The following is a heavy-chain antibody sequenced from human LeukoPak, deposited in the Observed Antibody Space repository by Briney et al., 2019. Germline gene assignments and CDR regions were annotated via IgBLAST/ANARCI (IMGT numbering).Heavy chain of an antibody. Sequence: ESGPTLLHPTQTLTLTCTFSGFSLSTSGMRVRWIRQPPVQALEWLSLIDWDDDKFYSTSVKTRLTVSKDTSKNQVVLTMTNMDPVDTATYYCARIRSSSWAYYFDYWGQGTLVTVSS. CDR3: ARIRSSSWAYYFDY. D-gene: IGHD6-13*01. CDR1: GFSLSTSGMR. J-gene: IGHJ4*02. CDR2: IDWDDDK. V-gene: IGHV2-70*04.